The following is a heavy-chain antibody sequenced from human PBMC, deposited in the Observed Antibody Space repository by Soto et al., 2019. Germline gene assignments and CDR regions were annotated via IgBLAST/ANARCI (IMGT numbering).Heavy chain of an antibody. V-gene: IGHV3-30-3*01. CDR2: ISYDGSNK. J-gene: IGHJ6*02. D-gene: IGHD5-12*01. CDR3: ARDQGWLQLYYYYGMDV. Sequence: GGSLRLSCAASGFTFSHFAMHWVRQAPGKGLEWVAVISYDGSNKYYADSVKGRFTISRDNSKNTLYLQMNSLRAEDTAVYYCARDQGWLQLYYYYGMDVWGQGTTVTVSS. CDR1: GFTFSHFA.